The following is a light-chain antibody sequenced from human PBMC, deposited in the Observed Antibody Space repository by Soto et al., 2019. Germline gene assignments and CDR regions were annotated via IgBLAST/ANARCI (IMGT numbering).Light chain of an antibody. CDR2: DTS. CDR3: LQRTNWPPSVT. CDR1: QTVSSS. V-gene: IGKV3-11*01. J-gene: IGKJ5*01. Sequence: EIVLTQSPDTLSLSPGERATLSCRAGQTVSSSLAWYQQKPGQAPRLLIYDTSNRATGIPARFSGSGSGTDLTLTISSLEPDDFAVYYCLQRTNWPPSVTFGQGTRLEFK.